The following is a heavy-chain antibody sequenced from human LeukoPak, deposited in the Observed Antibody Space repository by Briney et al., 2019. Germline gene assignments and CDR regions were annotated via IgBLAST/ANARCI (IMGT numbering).Heavy chain of an antibody. D-gene: IGHD4-17*01. J-gene: IGHJ6*03. Sequence: PGGTLRLSCAASGFTFSSYSMNWVTQAARHGLEGVTSISSSSSYIYYADSVKGRFTISRDNAKNSLYLQMNSLRAEDTAVYYCARALDYGEYYYYYMDVWGKGTTVTVSS. CDR1: GFTFSSYS. CDR2: ISSSSSYI. CDR3: ARALDYGEYYYYYMDV. V-gene: IGHV3-21*01.